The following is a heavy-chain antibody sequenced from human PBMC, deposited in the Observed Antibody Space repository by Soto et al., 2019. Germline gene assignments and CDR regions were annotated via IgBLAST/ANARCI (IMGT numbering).Heavy chain of an antibody. CDR1: GFTFSSFW. D-gene: IGHD3-10*01. CDR2: IKQDGSEK. V-gene: IGHV3-7*04. Sequence: GGSLRLSCVVSGFTFSSFWMSWVRQAPGKGLEWVANIKQDGSEKYYVDSVKGRFTISRDNAKNSLYLQMNSLRVEDMAVYYCARGPGGSGNYYLNYWGQGTLVTVSS. J-gene: IGHJ4*02. CDR3: ARGPGGSGNYYLNY.